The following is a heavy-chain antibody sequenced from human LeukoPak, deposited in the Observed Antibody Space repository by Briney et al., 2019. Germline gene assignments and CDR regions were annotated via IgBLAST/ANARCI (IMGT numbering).Heavy chain of an antibody. D-gene: IGHD6-19*01. CDR2: SYSRGST. CDR1: GGSISSGSYY. J-gene: IGHJ2*01. V-gene: IGHV4-61*02. CDR3: ARDAGYSSGWLHWYFDL. Sequence: SQTLSLTCTVSGGSISSGSYYWSWIRQPAGKGLEWIGPSYSRGSTNYNPSLKSRVTISVDTSKNQFSLKLSSVTAADTAVYYCARDAGYSSGWLHWYFDLWGRGTLVTVPS.